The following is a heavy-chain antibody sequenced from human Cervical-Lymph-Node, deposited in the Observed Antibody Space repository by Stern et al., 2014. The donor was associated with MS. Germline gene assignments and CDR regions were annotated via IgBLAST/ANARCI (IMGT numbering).Heavy chain of an antibody. Sequence: QVTLRESGPALVRPTQTLTLTCSFSGFSLNTPGMCVTWIRQPPGKALEWLARIDWDDDKYYSTSLKTRLTVSKDTSKNQVVLRMTNMDPVDTATYYCARLEVPTSPGFHYYYYAMDVWGQGTPVTVSS. CDR3: ARLEVPTSPGFHYYYYAMDV. V-gene: IGHV2-70*15. CDR1: GFSLNTPGMC. CDR2: IDWDDDK. D-gene: IGHD2-2*01. J-gene: IGHJ6*02.